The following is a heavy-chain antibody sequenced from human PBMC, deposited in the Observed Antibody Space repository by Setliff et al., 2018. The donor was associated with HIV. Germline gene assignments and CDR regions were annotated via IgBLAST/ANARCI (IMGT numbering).Heavy chain of an antibody. Sequence: SETLSLTCTISGASISSHYWSWIRQPPGKGLEWIGYIYYSGSTYYNPSLKSRVTISVDTSKNQFSLKLSSVTAADTAVYYCARADDYYDSSGYYRYYYYGMDVWGQGTTVTVSS. CDR1: GASISSHY. CDR2: IYYSGST. CDR3: ARADDYYDSSGYYRYYYYGMDV. V-gene: IGHV4-59*08. J-gene: IGHJ6*02. D-gene: IGHD3-22*01.